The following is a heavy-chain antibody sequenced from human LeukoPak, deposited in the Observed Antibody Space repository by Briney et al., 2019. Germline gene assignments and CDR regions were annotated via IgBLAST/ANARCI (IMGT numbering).Heavy chain of an antibody. CDR1: GFTFNNYW. J-gene: IGHJ4*02. V-gene: IGHV3-7*01. Sequence: GGSLRLSCAASGFTFNNYWMNWVRQAPGKGLEWVANIKHDGSEKYYVDFVKGRFTISRDNARKSVYLQMNSLRAEDTALYYCARGRGLEYWGQGTLVTVSS. CDR3: ARGRGLEY. CDR2: IKHDGSEK.